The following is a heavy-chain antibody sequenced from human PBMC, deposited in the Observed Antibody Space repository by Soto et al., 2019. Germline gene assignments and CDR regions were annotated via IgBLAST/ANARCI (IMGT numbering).Heavy chain of an antibody. CDR1: CYSISSSNW. Sequence: SSETLSLTCAVSCYSISSSNWWGWIRQPPGKGLEWIGYIYYSGTTYYNPSLKSRVTMSVGTSENQFSLKLTSVIAVDTAVYYCARREIQGPIEYWGQGTLVTVSS. CDR2: IYYSGTT. J-gene: IGHJ4*02. CDR3: ARREIQGPIEY. D-gene: IGHD1-26*01. V-gene: IGHV4-28*01.